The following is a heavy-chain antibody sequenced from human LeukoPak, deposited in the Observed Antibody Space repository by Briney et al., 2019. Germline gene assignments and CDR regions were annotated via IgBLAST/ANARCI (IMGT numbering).Heavy chain of an antibody. Sequence: SETLSLTCTVSGGSISSYYWSWIRQPAGKGLEWIGRIYTSGSTNYNPSLKSRVTMSVDTSKNQFSLKLSSVTAADTAVYYCAKNSGSYYWSRGNWFDPWGQGTLVTVSS. V-gene: IGHV4-4*07. CDR1: GGSISSYY. J-gene: IGHJ5*02. CDR3: AKNSGSYYWSRGNWFDP. CDR2: IYTSGST. D-gene: IGHD1-26*01.